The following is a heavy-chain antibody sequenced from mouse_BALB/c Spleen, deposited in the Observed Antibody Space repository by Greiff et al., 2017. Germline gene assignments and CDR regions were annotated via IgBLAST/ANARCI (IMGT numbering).Heavy chain of an antibody. CDR3: ARGAYYGNYYAMDY. CDR2: ISDGGSYT. J-gene: IGHJ4*01. V-gene: IGHV5-4*02. Sequence: EVKLMESGGGLVKPGGSLKLSCAASGFTFSDYYMYWVRQTPEKRLEWVATISDGGSYTYYPDSVKGRFTISRDNAKNNLYLQMSSLKSEDTAMYYCARGAYYGNYYAMDYWGQGTSVTVSS. D-gene: IGHD2-10*01. CDR1: GFTFSDYY.